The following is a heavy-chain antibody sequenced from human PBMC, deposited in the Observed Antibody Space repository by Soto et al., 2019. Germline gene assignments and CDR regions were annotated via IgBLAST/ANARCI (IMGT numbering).Heavy chain of an antibody. CDR2: IYSGGNT. V-gene: IGHV3-53*01. D-gene: IGHD3-10*01. J-gene: IGHJ4*02. CDR1: GFTVSSNY. Sequence: EAPVVESGGGLIQPGVSLRLSCAASGFTVSSNYMTWVRQAPGKGLECVSVIYSGGNTDYADSVKGRVTLSRDNAKNTLYLEMNSLRAEDTAVYYCARGGSSYSLDYWGQGTLVTVSS. CDR3: ARGGSSYSLDY.